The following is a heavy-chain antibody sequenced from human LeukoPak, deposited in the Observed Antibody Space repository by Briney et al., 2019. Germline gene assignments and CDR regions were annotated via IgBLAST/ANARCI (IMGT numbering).Heavy chain of an antibody. D-gene: IGHD3-3*01. CDR1: GFTFSSYA. J-gene: IGHJ4*02. CDR3: AKDNLRTIFGVVKRGRFDY. Sequence: GGSLRLSCAASGFTFSSYAMSWVRQAPGKGLEWVSAISGSGGSTYYADSVKGRFTISRDNSKNTLYLQMNSLRAEDTAVYYCAKDNLRTIFGVVKRGRFDYWGQGTLVTVSS. V-gene: IGHV3-23*01. CDR2: ISGSGGST.